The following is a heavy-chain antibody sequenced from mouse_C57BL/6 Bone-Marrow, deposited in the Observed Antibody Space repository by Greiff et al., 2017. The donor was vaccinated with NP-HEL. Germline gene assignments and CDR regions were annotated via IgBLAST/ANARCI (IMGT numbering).Heavy chain of an antibody. D-gene: IGHD3-2*02. CDR2: ILPGSGST. V-gene: IGHV1-9*01. Sequence: VQRVESGAELMKPGASVKLSCKATGYTFTGYWIEWVKQRPGHGLEWIGEILPGSGSTNYNEKFKGKATFTADTSANTAYMQLSSLTTADSAIYYCARGGEQLRLLTWFAYRGQGTLVTVSA. CDR1: GYTFTGYW. CDR3: ARGGEQLRLLTWFAY. J-gene: IGHJ3*01.